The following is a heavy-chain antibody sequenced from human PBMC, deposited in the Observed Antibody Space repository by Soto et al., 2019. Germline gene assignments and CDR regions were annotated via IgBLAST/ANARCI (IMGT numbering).Heavy chain of an antibody. V-gene: IGHV1-46*01. CDR2: INPSGGST. D-gene: IGHD3-22*01. CDR3: ARDYYDRSGYSPDAFDI. CDR1: GYTFTSYY. J-gene: IGHJ3*02. Sequence: ASVKVSCKASGYTFTSYYMHWVRQAPGQGLEWMGIINPSGGSTSYAQKFQGRVTMTRDTSTSTVYMELSSLRSEDTAVYYCARDYYDRSGYSPDAFDILGPGTMVTVSS.